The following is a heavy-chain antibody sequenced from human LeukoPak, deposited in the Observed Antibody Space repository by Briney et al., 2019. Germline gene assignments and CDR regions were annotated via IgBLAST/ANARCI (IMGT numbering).Heavy chain of an antibody. Sequence: PGRSLRLSCAAFGFTFDDYAMHWVRQAPGKGLEWVSGISWNSGSIGYADSVKGRFTISRDNAKNSLYLQMNSLRVEDTALYYCARVTTYSSSWFGDFDSWGQGTLVTVSS. CDR3: ARVTTYSSSWFGDFDS. V-gene: IGHV3-9*01. CDR2: ISWNSGSI. D-gene: IGHD6-13*01. CDR1: GFTFDDYA. J-gene: IGHJ4*02.